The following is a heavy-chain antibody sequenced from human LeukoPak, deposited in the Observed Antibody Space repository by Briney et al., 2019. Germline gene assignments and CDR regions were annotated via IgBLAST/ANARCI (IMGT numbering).Heavy chain of an antibody. Sequence: SVKVSCKASGGTFSSYAISWVRQAPGQGLEWMGRIIPILGIANYAQQFQGRVTITADKSTSTAYMELSSLRSEDTAVYYCAREPREPGYFDYWGQGTLVTVSS. V-gene: IGHV1-69*04. J-gene: IGHJ4*02. CDR2: IIPILGIA. CDR3: AREPREPGYFDY. CDR1: GGTFSSYA. D-gene: IGHD2-8*02.